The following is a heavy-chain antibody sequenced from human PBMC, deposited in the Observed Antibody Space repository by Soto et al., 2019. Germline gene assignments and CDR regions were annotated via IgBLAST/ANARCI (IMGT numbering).Heavy chain of an antibody. CDR3: ARVESSCYTVRYCYMDV. CDR1: GGTFSSYA. Sequence: ASVKVSCKASGGTFSSYAISWVRQAPGQGLEWMGGIIPIFGTANYAQKFQGRVTITADESTSTAYMELSSLRSEDTAVYYCARVESSCYTVRYCYMDVWGKGTPVTVSS. D-gene: IGHD2-2*02. J-gene: IGHJ6*03. V-gene: IGHV1-69*13. CDR2: IIPIFGTA.